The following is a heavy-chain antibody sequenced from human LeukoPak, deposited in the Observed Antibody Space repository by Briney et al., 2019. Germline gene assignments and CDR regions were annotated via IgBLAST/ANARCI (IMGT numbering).Heavy chain of an antibody. D-gene: IGHD2-21*01. J-gene: IGHJ4*02. Sequence: ASVKVSCKTSGYTFTGYYIHWVRQAPGQGLEWMGWINPNSGDTNYAQKFQGRVSMTGDTSISTAYMELSRLRSDDTAVYYCAREDGGEDYWGQGTLVTVSS. CDR1: GYTFTGYY. CDR3: AREDGGEDY. V-gene: IGHV1-2*02. CDR2: INPNSGDT.